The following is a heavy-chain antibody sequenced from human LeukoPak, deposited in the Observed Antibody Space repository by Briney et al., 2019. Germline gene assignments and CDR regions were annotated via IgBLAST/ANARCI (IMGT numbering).Heavy chain of an antibody. Sequence: GGSLRLSCAASGFTVSSNYMSWVRQAPGKGLEWVSEIYSDGSTYYAASVKGRFSISRDNSKNTVYLQMSSLRSEDTAVYYCARDALGGYSYYYYMDVWGKGTTVTISS. CDR1: GFTVSSNY. V-gene: IGHV3-53*05. CDR3: ARDALGGYSYYYYMDV. D-gene: IGHD5-18*01. CDR2: IYSDGST. J-gene: IGHJ6*03.